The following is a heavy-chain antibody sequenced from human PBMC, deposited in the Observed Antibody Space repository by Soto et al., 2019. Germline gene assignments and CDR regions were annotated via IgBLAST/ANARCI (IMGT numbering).Heavy chain of an antibody. CDR2: SSNSGTFT. CDR3: ARSGDNYNVLDY. D-gene: IGHD3-10*02. CDR1: GFSISDHY. Sequence: QVQLVESGGGLVKPGGSLRLTCAASGFSISDHYMSWIRQAPGKGLEWVSYSSNSGTFTKYADSVNGRFSISRDNDKNSLYLEINSLRGEDTAIYYCARSGDNYNVLDYWGQGTPVTVSS. V-gene: IGHV3-11*05. J-gene: IGHJ4*02.